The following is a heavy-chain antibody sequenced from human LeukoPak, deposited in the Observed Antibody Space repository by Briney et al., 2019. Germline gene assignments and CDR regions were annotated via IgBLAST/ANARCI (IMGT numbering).Heavy chain of an antibody. J-gene: IGHJ4*02. V-gene: IGHV3-74*01. CDR3: ARAAVGVAVGY. CDR1: GFTFSSWW. D-gene: IGHD6-19*01. CDR2: INTDGSST. Sequence: GGSLRLSCAASGFTFSSWWMRWVRQAPGKGLAWVSRINTDGSSTSYADSVKGRFTIARDNAKNTLYLQMNSLRAEDTAVYYCARAAVGVAVGYWGQGTLVTVSS.